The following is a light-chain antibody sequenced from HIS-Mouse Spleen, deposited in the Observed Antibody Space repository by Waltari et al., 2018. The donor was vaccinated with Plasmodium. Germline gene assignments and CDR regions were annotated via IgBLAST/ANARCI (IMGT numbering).Light chain of an antibody. CDR1: SSDAGSSNI. V-gene: IGLV2-23*03. J-gene: IGLJ3*02. Sequence: QSALTQPASVSGSPGQSITISCTGPSSDAGSSNIFSWYQQHPGKAPKLMIYEGSKRPSGVSNRFSGSKSGNTASLTISGLQAEDEADYYCCSYAGSSTFVFGGGTKLTVL. CDR2: EGS. CDR3: CSYAGSSTFV.